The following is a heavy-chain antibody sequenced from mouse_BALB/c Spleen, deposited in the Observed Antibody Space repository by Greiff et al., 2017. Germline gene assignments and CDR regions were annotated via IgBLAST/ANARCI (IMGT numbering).Heavy chain of an antibody. J-gene: IGHJ3*01. CDR1: GFTFSDYY. Sequence: EVKVVESGGGLVKPGGSLKLSCAASGFTFSDYYMYWVRQTPEKRLEWVATISDGGSYTYYPDSVKGRFTISRDNAKNNLYLQMSSLKSEDTAMYYCARLYDGDYGWFAYWGQGTLVTVSA. CDR3: ARLYDGDYGWFAY. D-gene: IGHD2-13*01. V-gene: IGHV5-4*02. CDR2: ISDGGSYT.